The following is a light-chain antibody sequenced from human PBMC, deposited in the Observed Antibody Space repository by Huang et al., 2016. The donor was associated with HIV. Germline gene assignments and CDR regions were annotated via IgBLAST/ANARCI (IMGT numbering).Light chain of an antibody. V-gene: IGKV1-NL1*01. Sequence: DIQMTQSPSSLSASVGDRVTITCRASRCRSNSLAWYQQQPGTAPKLLLYAASRLQGGVPSIFSGSGSRTDYTLTISSLQPEDSATYYCQQYYNTTLSFGGGTKVEIK. CDR2: AAS. CDR1: RCRSNS. CDR3: QQYYNTTLS. J-gene: IGKJ4*01.